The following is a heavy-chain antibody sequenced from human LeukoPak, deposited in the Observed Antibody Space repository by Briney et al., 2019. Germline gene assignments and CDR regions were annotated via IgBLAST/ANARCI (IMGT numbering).Heavy chain of an antibody. J-gene: IGHJ4*02. CDR1: GFISSYYG. D-gene: IGHD3-16*01. V-gene: IGHV3-33*01. CDR2: IWYDGSNR. Sequence: PGGSLRLSCAASGFISSYYGMHWVRQAPGKGLEWVAVIWYDGSNRYYADSLKGRFTISRDNSKNTLYLQMNSLTADDTAVYYCARDPLGVLSYFDYWGQGTLVTVSS. CDR3: ARDPLGVLSYFDY.